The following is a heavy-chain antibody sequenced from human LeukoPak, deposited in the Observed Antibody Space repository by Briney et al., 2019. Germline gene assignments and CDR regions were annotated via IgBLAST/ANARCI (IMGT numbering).Heavy chain of an antibody. Sequence: ASVKVSCKASGFTFTSFGFSWVRQAPGQGLEWMGGIIPIFGTANYAQKFQGRVTITADESTSTAYMELSSLRSEDTAVYYCARNNWFDPWGQGTLVTVSS. V-gene: IGHV1-69*13. CDR1: GFTFTSFG. J-gene: IGHJ5*02. CDR3: ARNNWFDP. CDR2: IIPIFGTA.